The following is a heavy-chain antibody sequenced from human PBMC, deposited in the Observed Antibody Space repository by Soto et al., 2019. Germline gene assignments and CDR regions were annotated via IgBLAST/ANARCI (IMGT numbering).Heavy chain of an antibody. CDR2: INSDGSST. CDR1: GFIFSNCW. V-gene: IGHV3-74*01. J-gene: IGHJ6*02. Sequence: GGSLRLSCVASGFIFSNCWMHWVRQAPGMGLVWVSHINSDGSSTTYADSLKGRFTISRDNAKNTLYLQMNSLRAEDTAVYYCVREIGHYGMDVWGRGTTVTVSS. CDR3: VREIGHYGMDV. D-gene: IGHD3-22*01.